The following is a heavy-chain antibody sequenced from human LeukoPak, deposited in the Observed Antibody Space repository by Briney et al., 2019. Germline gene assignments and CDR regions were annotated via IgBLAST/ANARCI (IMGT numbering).Heavy chain of an antibody. CDR1: GYSFSSYH. Sequence: ASVKVSCKAFGYSFSSYHMHWVRQAPGQGLEWMGIINSSGGTTTYAQKFQGRVTMTRDTSTYTVYMELSSLRSEDTAVYYCARVVKGGYDFWSGPYYFDYWGQRTLVTVSS. J-gene: IGHJ4*02. CDR2: INSSGGTT. CDR3: ARVVKGGYDFWSGPYYFDY. V-gene: IGHV1-46*01. D-gene: IGHD3-3*01.